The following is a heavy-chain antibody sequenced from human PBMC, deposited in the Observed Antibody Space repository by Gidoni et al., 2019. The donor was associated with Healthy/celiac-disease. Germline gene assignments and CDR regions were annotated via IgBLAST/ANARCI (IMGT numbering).Heavy chain of an antibody. V-gene: IGHV3-43*01. CDR2: ISWDGGST. CDR1: GFTFDDYT. CDR3: AKDRGMAAAGRVASYMDV. Sequence: EVQLVESGGVVVQPGGSLRLSCAASGFTFDDYTMHWVRQAPGKGLEWVSLISWDGGSTYYADSVKGRFTISRDNSKNSLYLQMNSLRTEDTALYYCAKDRGMAAAGRVASYMDVWGKGTTVTVSS. J-gene: IGHJ6*03. D-gene: IGHD6-13*01.